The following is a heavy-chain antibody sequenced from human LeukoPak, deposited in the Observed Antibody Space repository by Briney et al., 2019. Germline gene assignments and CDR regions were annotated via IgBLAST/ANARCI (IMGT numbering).Heavy chain of an antibody. D-gene: IGHD6-19*01. CDR1: GFTFSSYG. CDR2: ISYDGSNK. CDR3: AKGEIAVARLNPFYY. Sequence: GGSLRLSCAASGFTFSSYGMHWVRQAPGKGLEWVAVISYDGSNKYYADSVKGRFTISRDNSKNTLYLQMNSLRAEDTAVYYCAKGEIAVARLNPFYYWGQGTLVTVSS. V-gene: IGHV3-30*18. J-gene: IGHJ4*02.